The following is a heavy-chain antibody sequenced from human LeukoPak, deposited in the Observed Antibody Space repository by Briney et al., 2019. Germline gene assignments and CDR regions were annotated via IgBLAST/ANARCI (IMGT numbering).Heavy chain of an antibody. CDR2: IYYSGST. CDR3: ARHGGVVRGQGSDAFDI. D-gene: IGHD3-10*01. Sequence: SETLSLTCTVSGGSISSYFWSWVRQPPGKGLEWIGYIYYSGSTNYNPSLKSRVTMSLDTSKNQFSLKLTSVTAADTAVYYCARHGGVVRGQGSDAFDIWGQKTMVTVSS. J-gene: IGHJ3*02. CDR1: GGSISSYF. V-gene: IGHV4-59*08.